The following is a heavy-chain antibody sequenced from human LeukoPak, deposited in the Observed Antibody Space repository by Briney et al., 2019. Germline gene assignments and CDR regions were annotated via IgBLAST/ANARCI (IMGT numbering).Heavy chain of an antibody. CDR2: INQDGSEK. J-gene: IGHJ4*02. CDR3: ARWGAMGSGFIDY. CDR1: GFPFNSYW. D-gene: IGHD6-19*01. V-gene: IGHV3-7*01. Sequence: GGSLTLFCAASGFPFNSYWMTWVRQAPGKGLEWVANINQDGSEKYYVDSVKGRFTISRDNAKNSLYLQMNSLRAEDTAVYYCARWGAMGSGFIDYWGQGTLVTVSS.